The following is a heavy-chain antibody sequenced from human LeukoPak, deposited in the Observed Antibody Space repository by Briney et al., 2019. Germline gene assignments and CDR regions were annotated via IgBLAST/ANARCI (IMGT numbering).Heavy chain of an antibody. CDR1: GGSISSSSYY. CDR3: ARVVPMYSSDWYDDY. Sequence: SETLSLTCTVSGGSISSSSYYWGWIRQPPGKGLEWIGTIYYSGSTYYNPSLKSRVTISVDTSKNQFSLKLSSVTAADTAVYYCARVVPMYSSDWYDDYWGRGTLVTVSS. CDR2: IYYSGST. J-gene: IGHJ4*02. V-gene: IGHV4-39*01. D-gene: IGHD6-19*01.